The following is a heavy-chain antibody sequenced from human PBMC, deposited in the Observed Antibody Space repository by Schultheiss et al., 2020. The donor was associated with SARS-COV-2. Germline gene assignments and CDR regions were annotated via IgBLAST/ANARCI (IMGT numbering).Heavy chain of an antibody. J-gene: IGHJ6*03. CDR3: ARVAEACRGGSCYLGNWDKYSYMDV. D-gene: IGHD2-15*01. CDR1: GGSISSGGYY. Sequence: SETLSLTCTVSGGSISSGGYYWSWIRQHPGKGLEWIVYIYYSGSTYYNPSLKSRVTISVDTSKNQFSLKLSSVTAADTAVYYCARVAEACRGGSCYLGNWDKYSYMDVWGKGTAVTVSS. CDR2: IYYSGST. V-gene: IGHV4-31*03.